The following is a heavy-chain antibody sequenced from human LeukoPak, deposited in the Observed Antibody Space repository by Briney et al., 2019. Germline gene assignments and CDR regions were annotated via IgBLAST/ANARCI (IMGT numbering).Heavy chain of an antibody. CDR3: ATVWPRLNSAYDAQFDF. CDR2: SDPEDGEP. Sequence: GASVKVSCKVFGYTLSDLSIHWVRQSPGKGPEWIGGSDPEDGEPVYLQKLEGRVTMTEDTSTDTAYMELTSLRSEDTAVYYCATVWPRLNSAYDAQFDFWGQGTLVTVSS. J-gene: IGHJ4*02. CDR1: GYTLSDLS. D-gene: IGHD5-12*01. V-gene: IGHV1-24*01.